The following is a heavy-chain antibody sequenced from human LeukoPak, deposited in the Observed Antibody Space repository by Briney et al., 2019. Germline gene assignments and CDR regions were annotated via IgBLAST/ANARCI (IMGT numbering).Heavy chain of an antibody. Sequence: PSETLSLTCTVSGYSISSGYYWSWIRQPPGKGLEWIGYIYYSGSTNYNPSLKSRVTISVDTSKNQFSLKLSSVTAADTAVYYCARSGSSGYYYYYYMDVWGKGTTVTISS. V-gene: IGHV4-61*01. CDR1: GYSISSGYY. D-gene: IGHD3-22*01. CDR2: IYYSGST. J-gene: IGHJ6*03. CDR3: ARSGSSGYYYYYYMDV.